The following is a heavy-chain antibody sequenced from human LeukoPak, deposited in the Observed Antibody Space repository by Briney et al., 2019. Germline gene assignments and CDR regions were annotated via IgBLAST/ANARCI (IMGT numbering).Heavy chain of an antibody. J-gene: IGHJ5*02. D-gene: IGHD6-19*01. V-gene: IGHV1-8*01. Sequence: ASVKVSCKASGYTFTSYDINWVRQATGQGLEWMGWMNPNSGNTGYAQKFQGRVTMTTDTSTSTAYMELRSLRSDDTAVYYCARELGIAVAGTMDWFDPWGQGTLVTVSS. CDR3: ARELGIAVAGTMDWFDP. CDR1: GYTFTSYD. CDR2: MNPNSGNT.